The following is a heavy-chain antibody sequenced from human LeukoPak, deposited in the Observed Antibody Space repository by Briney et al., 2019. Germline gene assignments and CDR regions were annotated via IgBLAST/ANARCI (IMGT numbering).Heavy chain of an antibody. Sequence: GGSLRLSCAASGFTFDDYAMHWVRQAPGKGLEWVSVIYSDGTTYYADSVKGRFTISRDNSKNTLYLQMNSLRAEDTAVYYCARDSPYSDYLIGGVFNIWGQGTMVTVSS. V-gene: IGHV3-53*01. CDR2: IYSDGTT. CDR1: GFTFDDYA. D-gene: IGHD4-11*01. J-gene: IGHJ3*02. CDR3: ARDSPYSDYLIGGVFNI.